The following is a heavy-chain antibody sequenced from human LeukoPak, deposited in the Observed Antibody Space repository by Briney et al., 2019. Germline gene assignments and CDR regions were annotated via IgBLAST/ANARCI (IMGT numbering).Heavy chain of an antibody. CDR1: GGTFSSYA. Sequence: ASVKVSCKASGGTFSSYAISWVRQAHGQGLEWMGGIIPIFGTANYAQKFQGRVTITTDESTSTAYMELSSLRSEDTAVYYCARAKMVRVVIIDDYWGQGTLVTVSS. CDR3: ARAKMVRVVIIDDY. D-gene: IGHD3-10*01. J-gene: IGHJ4*02. V-gene: IGHV1-69*05. CDR2: IIPIFGTA.